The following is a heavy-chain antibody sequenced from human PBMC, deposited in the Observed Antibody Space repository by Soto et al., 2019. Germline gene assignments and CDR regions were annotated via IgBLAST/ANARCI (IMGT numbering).Heavy chain of an antibody. V-gene: IGHV1-69*13. J-gene: IGHJ6*02. D-gene: IGHD5-18*01. CDR1: GGTFSSYA. CDR2: IIPIFGTA. CDR3: ARWSWRLVTQNVAYSYYYYYGMDV. Sequence: SVKVSCKASGGTFSSYAISWVRQAPGQGLEWMGGIIPIFGTANYAQKFQGRVTITADESTSTAYMELSSLRSEDTAVYYCARWSWRLVTQNVAYSYYYYYGMDVWGQGTTVTVSS.